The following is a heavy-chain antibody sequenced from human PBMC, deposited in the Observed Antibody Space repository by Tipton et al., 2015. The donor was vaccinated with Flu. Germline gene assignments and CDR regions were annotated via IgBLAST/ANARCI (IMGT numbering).Heavy chain of an antibody. CDR2: ISWYGDNI. J-gene: IGHJ3*02. V-gene: IGHV3-9*01. CDR3: VILGYFVDGFDM. D-gene: IGHD3-22*01. Sequence: SLRLSCAGSGFTFDDYAMHWVRQAPGEGLEWVSGISWYGDNIGYADSVKDRFTVSRDNAKNTLYLQMNSLRVEDTALYYCVILGYFVDGFDMWGQGTMVTVSS. CDR1: GFTFDDYA.